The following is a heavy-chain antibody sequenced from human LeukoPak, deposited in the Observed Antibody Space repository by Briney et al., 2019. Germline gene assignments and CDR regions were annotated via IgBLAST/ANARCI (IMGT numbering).Heavy chain of an antibody. Sequence: SETLSLTCTVSGDSISSGDYYWSWIRQPPGKGLEWIGYIYYTGSAYYNPSLKSRVTISLDTSKNHFSLRLSSATAADTAVDYCARVAWEDSYYYAMDVWGQGTTVTVSS. D-gene: IGHD1-26*01. V-gene: IGHV4-30-4*01. CDR1: GDSISSGDYY. J-gene: IGHJ6*02. CDR3: ARVAWEDSYYYAMDV. CDR2: IYYTGSA.